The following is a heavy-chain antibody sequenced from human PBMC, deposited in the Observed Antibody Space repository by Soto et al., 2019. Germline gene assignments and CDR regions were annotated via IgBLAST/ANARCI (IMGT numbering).Heavy chain of an antibody. J-gene: IGHJ6*02. CDR1: GGSISSYY. D-gene: IGHD3-9*01. V-gene: IGHV4-59*01. Sequence: SETLSLTCTVSGGSISSYYWSWIRQPPGKGLEWIGYIYYSGSTNYNPSLKSRVTISVDTSKNQFSLKLSSVTAADTAVYYCARVGVHPYDILTGFQYYGMDCWGQGTTVTVSS. CDR2: IYYSGST. CDR3: ARVGVHPYDILTGFQYYGMDC.